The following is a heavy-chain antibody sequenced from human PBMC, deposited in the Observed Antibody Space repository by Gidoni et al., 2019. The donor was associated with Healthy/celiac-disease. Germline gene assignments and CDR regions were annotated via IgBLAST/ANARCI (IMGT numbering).Heavy chain of an antibody. V-gene: IGHV3-21*01. CDR3: ARDKGGATIPGDDY. Sequence: EVQLVESGGGLVKPGGSLRLSCAASGFTFSRYSMTWVRQAPGKGREWVATISSSSSYIYYADSGKGRFTISRDNAKNSLYLQMNSLRAEDTAVYYCARDKGGATIPGDDYWGQGTLVTVSS. D-gene: IGHD1-26*01. CDR1: GFTFSRYS. CDR2: ISSSSSYI. J-gene: IGHJ4*02.